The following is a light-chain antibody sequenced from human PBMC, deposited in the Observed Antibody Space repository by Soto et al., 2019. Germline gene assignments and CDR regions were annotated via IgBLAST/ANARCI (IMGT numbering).Light chain of an antibody. J-gene: IGKJ2*01. CDR2: LGS. V-gene: IGKV2-28*01. Sequence: DIVMTQSPLSLPVTPGEPASISCRSSQSLLHSNGYNYLDWYLQKPGQSTQLLIYLGSNRASGVPDRFSGSGSGTDVTLKISRVEAEDVGVYYGMQALQTPRTFGQGTKLEIK. CDR1: QSLLHSNGYNY. CDR3: MQALQTPRT.